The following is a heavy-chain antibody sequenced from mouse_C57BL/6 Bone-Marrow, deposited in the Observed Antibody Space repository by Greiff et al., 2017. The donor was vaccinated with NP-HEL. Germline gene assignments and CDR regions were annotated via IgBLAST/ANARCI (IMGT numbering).Heavy chain of an antibody. V-gene: IGHV5-17*01. J-gene: IGHJ2*01. CDR2: ISSGSSTI. Sequence: EVMLVESGGGLVKPGGSLKLSCAASGFTFSDYGMHWVRQAPEKGLEWVAYISSGSSTIYYADTVKGRFTISRDNAKNTLFLQMTSLRSEDTAMYYCATPITTVGGYFDYWGQGTTLTVSS. CDR3: ATPITTVGGYFDY. D-gene: IGHD1-1*01. CDR1: GFTFSDYG.